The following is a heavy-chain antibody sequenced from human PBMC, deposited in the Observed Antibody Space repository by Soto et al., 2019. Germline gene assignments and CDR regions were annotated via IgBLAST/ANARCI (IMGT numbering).Heavy chain of an antibody. CDR3: ATQGADYGRAFDI. CDR1: GGSISSADW. Sequence: QVQLQESGPRLVKPSGTLSLSCVVSGGSISSADWCIWVRQPPGKGLEWVGEISHSGSTHYNPSLKGRVTISLDKSKNQVSLTLSSLTAADSALYYCATQGADYGRAFDIWGRGTMVTVSS. J-gene: IGHJ3*02. CDR2: ISHSGST. V-gene: IGHV4-4*02. D-gene: IGHD4-17*01.